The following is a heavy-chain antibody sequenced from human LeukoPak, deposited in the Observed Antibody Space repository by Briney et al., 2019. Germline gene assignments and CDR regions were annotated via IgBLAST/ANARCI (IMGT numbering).Heavy chain of an antibody. Sequence: SETLSLTCTVSGGSIGSSSYYWGWIRQPPGKGLEWIGSIYYSGGTYYNPSRKSRVTISVDTSKNQFSLKLSSVTAADTAVYYCARHRNDFWSGYYPDYWGQGTLVTVSS. J-gene: IGHJ4*02. CDR1: GGSIGSSSYY. CDR2: IYYSGGT. V-gene: IGHV4-39*01. D-gene: IGHD3-3*01. CDR3: ARHRNDFWSGYYPDY.